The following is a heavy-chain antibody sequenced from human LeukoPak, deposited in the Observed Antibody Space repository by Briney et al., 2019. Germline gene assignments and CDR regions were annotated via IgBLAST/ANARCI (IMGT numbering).Heavy chain of an antibody. CDR1: GGTFSSYT. CDR2: IIPILGIA. D-gene: IGHD2-15*01. CDR3: ASAPTYCSGGSCYSDY. V-gene: IGHV1-69*02. J-gene: IGHJ4*02. Sequence: ASVKVSRKASGGTFSSYTISWVRQAPGQGLEWMGRIIPILGIANYAQKFQGRVTITADKSTSTAYMELSSLRSEDTAVYYCASAPTYCSGGSCYSDYWGQGTLVTVSS.